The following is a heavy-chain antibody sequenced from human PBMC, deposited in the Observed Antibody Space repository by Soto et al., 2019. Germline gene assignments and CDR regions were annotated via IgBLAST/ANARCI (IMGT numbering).Heavy chain of an antibody. CDR2: ISASNGNT. Sequence: QVQLVQSGAEVKKPGASVKVSCKASGYSFTNYGINWVRQAPGQGLEWMGWISASNGNTNYAQSLQGRVTMTTDTHXSKAYMELRSLRSDDTAVYYCARDAIVRAQNWFDPWGQGTLVTVSS. D-gene: IGHD2-21*01. J-gene: IGHJ5*02. V-gene: IGHV1-18*01. CDR3: ARDAIVRAQNWFDP. CDR1: GYSFTNYG.